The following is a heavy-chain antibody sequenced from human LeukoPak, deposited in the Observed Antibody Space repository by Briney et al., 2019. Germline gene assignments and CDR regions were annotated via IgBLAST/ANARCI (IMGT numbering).Heavy chain of an antibody. Sequence: ASVTVSCKTSGYTFTNYGISWVRQAPGQGPEWMGWISPYNGDRKYAEMFQGRVTMTTDPSTNTAHMELRSLRSDDTAVYYCARDTSKIWEWLSSRFDYWGQGTLVTVSS. CDR3: ARDTSKIWEWLSSRFDY. D-gene: IGHD3-3*01. J-gene: IGHJ4*02. CDR1: GYTFTNYG. CDR2: ISPYNGDR. V-gene: IGHV1-18*01.